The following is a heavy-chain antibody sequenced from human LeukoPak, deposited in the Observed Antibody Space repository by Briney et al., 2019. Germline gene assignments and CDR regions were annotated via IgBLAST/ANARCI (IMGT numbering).Heavy chain of an antibody. CDR3: ATDRLEIYALHI. Sequence: EASVKVSCRVSGYSLSDLSIHWVRHVPGKGLEWMGGFEPEEGEHGETIFAQKFEDRLTLTEDTSADTAYMELVRLTSEDTAVYYCATDRLEIYALHIWGQGTAVTVSS. D-gene: IGHD2/OR15-2a*01. CDR2: FEPEEGEHGET. V-gene: IGHV1-24*01. CDR1: GYSLSDLS. J-gene: IGHJ3*02.